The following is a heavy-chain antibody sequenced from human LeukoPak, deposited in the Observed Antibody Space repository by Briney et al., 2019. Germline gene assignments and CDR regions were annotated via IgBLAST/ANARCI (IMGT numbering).Heavy chain of an antibody. J-gene: IGHJ3*02. D-gene: IGHD6-25*01. Sequence: SETLSLTCTVSGGSISSGGYYWSWIRQHPGKGLEWIGYIYYSGSTCYNPSLKSRVTISVDTSKDQFSLKLSSVTAADTAVYYCAREARRERDAFDIWGQGIMVTVSS. CDR1: GGSISSGGYY. CDR3: AREARRERDAFDI. CDR2: IYYSGST. V-gene: IGHV4-31*03.